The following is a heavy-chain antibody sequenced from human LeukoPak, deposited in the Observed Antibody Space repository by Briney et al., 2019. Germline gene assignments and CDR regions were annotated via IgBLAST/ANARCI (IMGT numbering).Heavy chain of an antibody. CDR1: GFTFSTYA. D-gene: IGHD6-19*01. J-gene: IGHJ4*02. CDR2: ISGSGSST. V-gene: IGHV3-23*01. Sequence: GGSLRLSCAASGFTFSTYAMTWVRQAPGKGLEWVSAISGSGSSTYYVDSVKGQFTISRDNSKNMVHLQMNSLRAEDTAVYYCAKDLIVAGTNDYWGQGTLVTVSS. CDR3: AKDLIVAGTNDY.